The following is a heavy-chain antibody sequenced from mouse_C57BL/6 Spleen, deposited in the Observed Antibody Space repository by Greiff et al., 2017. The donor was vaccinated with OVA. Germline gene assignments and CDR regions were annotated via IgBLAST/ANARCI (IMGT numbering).Heavy chain of an antibody. Sequence: EVKLQESGPELVKPGASVKISCKASGYSFTGYYMNWVKQSPEKSLEWIGEINPSTGGTTYNQKFKAKATLTVDKSSSTAYMQLKSLTSEDSAVYYCARGGYRKGAMDYWGQGTSVTVSS. CDR3: ARGGYRKGAMDY. J-gene: IGHJ4*01. D-gene: IGHD2-14*01. V-gene: IGHV1-42*01. CDR1: GYSFTGYY. CDR2: INPSTGGT.